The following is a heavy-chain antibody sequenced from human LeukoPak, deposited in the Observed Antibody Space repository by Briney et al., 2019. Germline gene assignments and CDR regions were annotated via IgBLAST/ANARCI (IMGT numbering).Heavy chain of an antibody. CDR1: GFSLSTSGVG. D-gene: IGHD1-7*01. J-gene: IGHJ3*02. CDR2: IYWNDDK. V-gene: IGHV2-5*01. Sequence: SGPTLVNPTQTLTLTCTFSGFSLSTSGVGVGWIRQPPGKALEWLALIYWNDDKRYSPSLKSRLTITKDTSKNQVVLTMTNMDPVDTATYYCANRRAYGGNWNSGAFDIWGQGTVVSVSS. CDR3: ANRRAYGGNWNSGAFDI.